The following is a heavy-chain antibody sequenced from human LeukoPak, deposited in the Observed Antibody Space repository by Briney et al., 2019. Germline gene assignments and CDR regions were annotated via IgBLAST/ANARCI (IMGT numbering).Heavy chain of an antibody. J-gene: IGHJ4*02. CDR1: GYTFTSYG. D-gene: IGHD1-26*01. Sequence: EASVKVSCKASGYTFTSYGISWVRQAPGQGLEWMGWISAYNGNTNYAQKLQGRVTMTTDTSTSTAYMELRSLRSDDTAVYYCARVNIASGCYYASGYWGQGTLVTVSS. CDR2: ISAYNGNT. V-gene: IGHV1-18*01. CDR3: ARVNIASGCYYASGY.